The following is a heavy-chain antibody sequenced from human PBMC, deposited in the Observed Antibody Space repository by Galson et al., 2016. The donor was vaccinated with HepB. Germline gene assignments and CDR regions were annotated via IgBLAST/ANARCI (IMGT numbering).Heavy chain of an antibody. D-gene: IGHD6-19*01. Sequence: SLRLSCAASGFSISIYSMNWVRQAPGKGLEWVSAIRGSGTGTSYTDSVKGRFTIPRDNSKNTLYLQMNSLRAEDAAVYYCARISLGGYSSGWGGSFENWGRGTMVTVSS. CDR1: GFSISIYS. J-gene: IGHJ3*02. CDR2: IRGSGTGT. V-gene: IGHV3-23*01. CDR3: ARISLGGYSSGWGGSFEN.